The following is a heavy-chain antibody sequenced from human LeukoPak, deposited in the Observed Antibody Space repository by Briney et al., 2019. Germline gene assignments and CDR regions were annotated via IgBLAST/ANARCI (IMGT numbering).Heavy chain of an antibody. CDR1: GYTFTGYY. J-gene: IGHJ6*02. D-gene: IGHD3-10*01. CDR3: ARSKPRGYYYYYYGMDV. V-gene: IGHV1-2*02. Sequence: ASVKVSCKASGYTFTGYYMHWVRQAPGQGLEWMGWINPNSGGTNYAQKLQGRVTMTTDTSTSTAYMELRSLRSDDTAVYYCARSKPRGYYYYYYGMDVWGQGTTVTVSS. CDR2: INPNSGGT.